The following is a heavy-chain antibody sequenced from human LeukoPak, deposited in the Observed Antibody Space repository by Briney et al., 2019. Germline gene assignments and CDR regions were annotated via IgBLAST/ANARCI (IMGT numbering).Heavy chain of an antibody. Sequence: SETLSLTCAVYGGSFSGYYWSWIRQPPGKGLEWIGEINHSGSTNYNPSLKSRVTISVDTSKNQFSLKLSSVTAADTAVYYCARDKQLWLELSYYYYYTDVWGKGTTVTVSS. CDR1: GGSFSGYY. J-gene: IGHJ6*03. CDR2: INHSGST. CDR3: ARDKQLWLELSYYYYYTDV. V-gene: IGHV4-34*01. D-gene: IGHD5-18*01.